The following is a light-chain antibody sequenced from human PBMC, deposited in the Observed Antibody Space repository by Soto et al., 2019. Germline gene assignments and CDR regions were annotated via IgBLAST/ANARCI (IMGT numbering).Light chain of an antibody. V-gene: IGKV1-39*01. J-gene: IGKJ4*01. CDR3: QPSYSGVQ. CDR1: PSITNF. CDR2: AAS. Sequence: DIQMIQYPYSLSASVGDSITITFRASPSITNFLNWYQHNTGEAPKVLIHAASSVQSWVPSRFAGRRSGTDFTLTITSLQPEEFATYYCQPSYSGVQIAGGTKVDI.